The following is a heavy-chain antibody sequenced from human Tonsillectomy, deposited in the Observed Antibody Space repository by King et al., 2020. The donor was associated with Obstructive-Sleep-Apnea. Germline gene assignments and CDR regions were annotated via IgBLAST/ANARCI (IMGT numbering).Heavy chain of an antibody. D-gene: IGHD5-18*01. CDR1: GFTFSSYA. V-gene: IGHV3-30*04. Sequence: VQLVESGGGVVQPGRSLRLSCAASGFTFSSYAMHWVRQAPGKGLEWVAVISYDVSNKYYADSVKGRFSLSRDNSKNTLYLQMNSLRAEDTAVYYCARDRSNSYGRGYFDYWGQGTLVTVSS. CDR2: ISYDVSNK. J-gene: IGHJ4*02. CDR3: ARDRSNSYGRGYFDY.